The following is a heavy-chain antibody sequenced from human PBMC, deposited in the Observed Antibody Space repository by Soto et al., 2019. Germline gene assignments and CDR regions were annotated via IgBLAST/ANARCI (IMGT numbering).Heavy chain of an antibody. CDR2: IYYSGST. J-gene: IGHJ4*02. V-gene: IGHV4-30-4*01. CDR1: GGSISSGDYY. Sequence: SETLSLTCTVSGGSISSGDYYWSWIRQPPGKGLEWIGYIYYSGSTYYNPSLKSRVTISVDTSKNQFSLKLSSVTAADTAVYFCAREGNLGRWIQPLDSWGQGTLVTVSS. CDR3: AREGNLGRWIQPLDS. D-gene: IGHD2-2*03.